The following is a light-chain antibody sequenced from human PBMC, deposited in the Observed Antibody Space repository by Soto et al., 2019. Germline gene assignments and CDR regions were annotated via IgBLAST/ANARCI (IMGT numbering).Light chain of an antibody. CDR3: QQSYSTSWT. CDR1: QSISSW. J-gene: IGKJ1*01. Sequence: IQLDQCPSTLSASVGDRVTITSLASQSISSWLAWYQQKPGKVPKLLVYKSSSLDSGVSSRYTDYESGIEFAFAKSSLQPDDFATYYCQQSYSTSWTFGQGTKVDIK. CDR2: KSS. V-gene: IGKV1-5*03.